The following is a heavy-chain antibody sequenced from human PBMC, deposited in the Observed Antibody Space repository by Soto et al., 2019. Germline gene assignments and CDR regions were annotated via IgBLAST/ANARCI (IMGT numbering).Heavy chain of an antibody. Sequence: SETLSLTCTVSGVTLSGYYWSWIRQTPGKTLGWIGCIYFNGTTNYNPSLKSRVTISLDMSKNQFSLKLRSVTATDTAVYHCARGKGTHKYWGRGTLVTVSS. V-gene: IGHV4-59*01. J-gene: IGHJ4*02. CDR2: IYFNGTT. D-gene: IGHD3-10*01. CDR3: ARGKGTHKY. CDR1: GVTLSGYY.